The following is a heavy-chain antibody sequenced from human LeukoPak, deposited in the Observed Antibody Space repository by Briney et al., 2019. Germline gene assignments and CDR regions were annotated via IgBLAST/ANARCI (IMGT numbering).Heavy chain of an antibody. Sequence: GGSLRLSCAASGFTFSSYEMNWVRQAPGKGLEWVSYISSSGSTIYYADSVKGRFTISRDNAKNSLYLQMNSLRAEDTAVYYCARESTDYYFDYWGQGTLVTVSS. CDR3: ARESTDYYFDY. CDR2: ISSSGSTI. CDR1: GFTFSSYE. D-gene: IGHD3-3*01. V-gene: IGHV3-48*03. J-gene: IGHJ4*02.